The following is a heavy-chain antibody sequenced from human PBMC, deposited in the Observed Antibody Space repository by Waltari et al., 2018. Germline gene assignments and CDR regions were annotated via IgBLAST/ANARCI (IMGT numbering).Heavy chain of an antibody. CDR1: GFTFSSYS. D-gene: IGHD2-21*01. Sequence: EVQLVESGGGLVKPGGSLRLSCAASGFTFSSYSMNWVRQAPGKGLEWVSSISSSSSYIYYADSVKGRFTISRDNAKNSLYPQMNSLRAEDTAVYYCARDQVLAGGEDYWGQGTLVTVSS. V-gene: IGHV3-21*01. CDR3: ARDQVLAGGEDY. CDR2: ISSSSSYI. J-gene: IGHJ4*02.